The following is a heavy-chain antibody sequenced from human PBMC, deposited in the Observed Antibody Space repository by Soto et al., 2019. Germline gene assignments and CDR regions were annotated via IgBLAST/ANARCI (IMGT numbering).Heavy chain of an antibody. CDR2: IGPNSGNT. CDR3: ATDEGNYLDL. Sequence: ASVKVSCKASHYTFTTYTITWVRQAPGQRLEWVGWIGPNSGNTNFAQKFQGRLSLTIDTSTSTAYMELRSLRSDDTAVYYCATDEGNYLDLWGHGTLVTVSS. V-gene: IGHV1-18*04. D-gene: IGHD3-3*01. J-gene: IGHJ5*01. CDR1: HYTFTTYT.